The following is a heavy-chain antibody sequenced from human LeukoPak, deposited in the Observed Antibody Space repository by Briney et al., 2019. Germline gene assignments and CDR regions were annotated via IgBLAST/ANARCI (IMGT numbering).Heavy chain of an antibody. V-gene: IGHV4-59*12. CDR2: IYYSGST. CDR3: APPPYYYETNGYSVA. CDR1: GGSISSYY. D-gene: IGHD3-22*01. Sequence: PSETLSLTCTVSGGSISSYYWSWIRQPPGKGLEWIGYIYYSGSTNYNPSLKSRVTISVGTSKNQFSLNLTSVTAADTAVYYCAPPPYYYETNGYSVAWGQGTLVTVSS. J-gene: IGHJ5*02.